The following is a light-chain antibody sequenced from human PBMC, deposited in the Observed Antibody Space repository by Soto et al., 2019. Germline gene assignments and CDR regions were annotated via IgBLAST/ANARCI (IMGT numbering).Light chain of an antibody. CDR1: SSDVGASNY. CDR2: EVS. Sequence: QSALTQPASVSGSPGQSITISCTGTSSDVGASNYVSWYQQHPVKAPKLVIFEVSRRPSGVSDRFSGSKSGNTASLTISGLRAEDEADYYCVSYTSTTTLYVIFGGGTKLTVL. V-gene: IGLV2-14*01. CDR3: VSYTSTTTLYVI. J-gene: IGLJ2*01.